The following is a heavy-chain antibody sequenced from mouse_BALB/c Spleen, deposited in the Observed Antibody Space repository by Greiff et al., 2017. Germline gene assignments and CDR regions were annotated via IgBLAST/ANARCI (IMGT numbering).Heavy chain of an antibody. V-gene: IGHV2-2*02. Sequence: VHLVESGPGLVQPSQSLSITCTVSGFSLTSYGVHWVRQSPGKGLEWLGVIWSGGSTDYNAAFISRLSISKDNSKSQVFFKMNSLQANDTAIYYCASNWDDYAMDYWGQGTSVTVSS. J-gene: IGHJ4*01. D-gene: IGHD4-1*01. CDR3: ASNWDDYAMDY. CDR2: IWSGGST. CDR1: GFSLTSYG.